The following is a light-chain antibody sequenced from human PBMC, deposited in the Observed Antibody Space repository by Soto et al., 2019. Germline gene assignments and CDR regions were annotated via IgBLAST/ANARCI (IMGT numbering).Light chain of an antibody. CDR3: LQGEQAPIT. CDR2: FGS. J-gene: IGKJ5*01. V-gene: IGKV2-28*01. Sequence: DIEMTQSPLSLRVTPGEPASISCKSSQSLLNSNGYNGLSWYLQKPGQSPRLLIYFGSNRASGVPDRLSGSVSGTYFTLQISSVEAEDVGVYYCLQGEQAPITFGQGTRLEIK. CDR1: QSLLNSNGYNG.